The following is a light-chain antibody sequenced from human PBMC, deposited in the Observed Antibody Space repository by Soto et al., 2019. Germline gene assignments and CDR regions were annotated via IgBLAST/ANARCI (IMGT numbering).Light chain of an antibody. CDR3: QHYNSYSEA. CDR2: HAY. Sequence: DIQMTQSPSTLSASVGDRVTLTSRASQSISSWLAWYQQKPGKAPKLLIYHAYSLESGVPSRFSGSGSGTEFTLTISSLQPDDFATYYCQHYNSYSEAFGQGTKVDIK. CDR1: QSISSW. V-gene: IGKV1-5*01. J-gene: IGKJ1*01.